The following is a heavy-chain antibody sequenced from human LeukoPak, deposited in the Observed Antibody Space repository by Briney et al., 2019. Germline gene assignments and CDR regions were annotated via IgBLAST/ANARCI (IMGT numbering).Heavy chain of an antibody. CDR2: INAGNGNT. CDR1: GGTFSSYA. Sequence: ASVKVSCKASGGTFSSYAISWVRQAPGQGLEWMGWINAGNGNTKYSQKFQGRVTITRDTSASTAYMELSSLRSEDTAVYYCARESWELRGYFDYWGQGTLVTVSS. CDR3: ARESWELRGYFDY. D-gene: IGHD1-26*01. V-gene: IGHV1-3*01. J-gene: IGHJ4*02.